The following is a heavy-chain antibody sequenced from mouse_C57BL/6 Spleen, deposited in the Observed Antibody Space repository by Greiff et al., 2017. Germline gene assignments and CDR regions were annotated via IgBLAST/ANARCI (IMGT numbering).Heavy chain of an antibody. D-gene: IGHD2-3*01. CDR2: ISSGGDYI. J-gene: IGHJ2*01. Sequence: EVQVVESGEGLVKPGGSMKLSCAASGFTFSSYAMSWVRQTPEKRLEWVAYISSGGDYIYYADTVKGRFTISRDNARNTLYLQMSSLKSEDTAMYYCTRDDGNYFDYWGQGTTLTVSS. CDR3: TRDDGNYFDY. CDR1: GFTFSSYA. V-gene: IGHV5-9-1*02.